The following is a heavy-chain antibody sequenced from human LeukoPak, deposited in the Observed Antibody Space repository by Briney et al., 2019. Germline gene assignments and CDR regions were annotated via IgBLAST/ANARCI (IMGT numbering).Heavy chain of an antibody. CDR2: IAYDGSRA. J-gene: IGHJ4*02. Sequence: GGSLRLSCAGSGFTFGGYCMHWFRQTPGKGLEGVAVIAYDGSRAFYADSGKGRFTISRANYKNTMSVQMDDLRAEDTAVYYCTRYNNDHFDYWGQGTLVTVSS. CDR1: GFTFGGYC. D-gene: IGHD1-14*01. V-gene: IGHV3-33*01. CDR3: TRYNNDHFDY.